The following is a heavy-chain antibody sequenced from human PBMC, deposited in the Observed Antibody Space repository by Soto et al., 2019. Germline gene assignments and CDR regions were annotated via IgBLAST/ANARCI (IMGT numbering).Heavy chain of an antibody. CDR2: IIPIFGTA. D-gene: IGHD6-6*01. J-gene: IGHJ4*02. CDR1: GGTFSSYA. CDR3: ARGSIAARPFDY. Sequence: SVKVSCKASGGTFSSYAISWVRQAPGQGLEWMGGIIPIFGTANYAQKFQGRVTITADESTSTAYMELSSLRSEDTTVYYCARGSIAARPFDYWGQGTLVTVSS. V-gene: IGHV1-69*13.